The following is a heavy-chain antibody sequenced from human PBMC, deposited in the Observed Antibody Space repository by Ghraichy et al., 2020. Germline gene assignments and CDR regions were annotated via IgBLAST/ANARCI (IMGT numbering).Heavy chain of an antibody. CDR3: AREVCPTAEYIQN. CDR2: IYTSGYT. Sequence: LSLTCAASGFTVRDSFISWVRQAPGKGLEWVSIIYTSGYTHYVDSVKGRFTISRDNSKNMVYLQMNSLRDEDTAMYFCAREVCPTAEYIQNWRQGTLVTVSS. D-gene: IGHD1-14*01. V-gene: IGHV3-66*01. CDR1: GFTVRDSF. J-gene: IGHJ1*01.